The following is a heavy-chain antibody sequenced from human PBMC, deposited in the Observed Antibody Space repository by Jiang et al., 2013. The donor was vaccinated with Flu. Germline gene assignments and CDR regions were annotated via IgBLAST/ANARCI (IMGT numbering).Heavy chain of an antibody. V-gene: IGHV1-8*01. D-gene: IGHD3-22*01. Sequence: KVSCKASGYTFTSYDINWVRQATGQGLEWMGWMNPNSGNTGYAQKFQGRVTMTRNTSISTAYMELSSLRSEDTAVYYCAKVADYYDSSGSPSDYWGQGTLVTVSS. CDR2: MNPNSGNT. CDR1: GYTFTSYD. J-gene: IGHJ4*02. CDR3: AKVADYYDSSGSPSDY.